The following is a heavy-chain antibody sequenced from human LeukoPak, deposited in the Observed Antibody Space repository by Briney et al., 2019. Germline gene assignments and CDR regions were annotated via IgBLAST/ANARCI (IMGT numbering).Heavy chain of an antibody. CDR2: IYYSGST. V-gene: IGHV4-59*08. J-gene: IGHJ4*02. CDR1: GGSISSYY. D-gene: IGHD3-22*01. CDR3: ARRDYDDSSGYHSSYFDH. Sequence: TPSETLSLTCTVSGGSISSYYWSWIRQPPGKGLEWVGYIYYSGSTKYNPSLKSRVTISVDTSKNQFSLKVGSVTAADTAVYYCARRDYDDSSGYHSSYFDHWGQGTLVTVSS.